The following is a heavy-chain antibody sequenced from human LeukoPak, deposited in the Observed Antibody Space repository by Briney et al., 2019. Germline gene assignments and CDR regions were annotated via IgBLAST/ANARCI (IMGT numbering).Heavy chain of an antibody. J-gene: IGHJ4*02. D-gene: IGHD6-19*01. CDR3: ARARNLRAGWLDY. CDR2: IYTSGST. V-gene: IGHV4-61*02. Sequence: SETLSLTCTVSGGSISSGSYYWSWIRQPAGKGLEWIGRIYTSGSTNYNPSLKSRVTISVDTSKNQFSLKLSSVTAADTAVYYCARARNLRAGWLDYWGQGTLVTVSS. CDR1: GGSISSGSYY.